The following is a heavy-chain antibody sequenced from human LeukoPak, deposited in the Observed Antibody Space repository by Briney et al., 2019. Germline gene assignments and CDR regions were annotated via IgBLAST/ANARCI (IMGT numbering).Heavy chain of an antibody. Sequence: QSGESLRLSCVASGLSIGGQWMNWVRQAPGQGLEWVANIKHDGSEEYYVDSVKGRFTISRDDGRNSVSLQMNSVRAEDTAVYFCARGVNGNSDYWGQGTLVTVSS. CDR2: IKHDGSEE. CDR3: ARGVNGNSDY. J-gene: IGHJ4*02. V-gene: IGHV3-7*01. CDR1: GLSIGGQW. D-gene: IGHD2-8*01.